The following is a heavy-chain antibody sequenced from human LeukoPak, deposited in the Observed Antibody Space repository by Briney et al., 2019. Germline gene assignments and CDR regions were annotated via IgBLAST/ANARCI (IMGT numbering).Heavy chain of an antibody. D-gene: IGHD7-27*01. CDR2: IYHSGST. CDR1: GGSISSSNW. CDR3: ARVGANWGKREAYYYYGMDV. J-gene: IGHJ6*02. Sequence: SGTLSLTCAVSGGSISSSNWWSWVRQPPGKGLEWIGEIYHSGSTNYNPSLKSRVTISVDKSKNQFSLKLSSVTAADTAVYYCARVGANWGKREAYYYYGMDVWGQGTTDTVSS. V-gene: IGHV4-4*02.